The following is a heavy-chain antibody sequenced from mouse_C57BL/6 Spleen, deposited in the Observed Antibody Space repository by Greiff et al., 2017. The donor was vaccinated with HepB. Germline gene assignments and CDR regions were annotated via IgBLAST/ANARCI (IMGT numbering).Heavy chain of an antibody. CDR1: GYTFTDYY. Sequence: EVQLQQSGPELVKPGASVKISCKASGYTFTDYYMNWVKQSHGKSLEWIGDINPNNGGTSYNQKFKGKATLTVDKSSSTAYMELRSLTSEDSAVYYCARWPYGSSWFAYWGQGTLVTVSA. CDR3: ARWPYGSSWFAY. D-gene: IGHD1-1*01. CDR2: INPNNGGT. V-gene: IGHV1-26*01. J-gene: IGHJ3*01.